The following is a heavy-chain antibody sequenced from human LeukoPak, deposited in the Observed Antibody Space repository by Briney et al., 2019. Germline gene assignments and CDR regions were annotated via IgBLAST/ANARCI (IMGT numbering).Heavy chain of an antibody. D-gene: IGHD3-10*01. V-gene: IGHV3-23*01. CDR1: GFTFSSYA. J-gene: IGHJ4*02. CDR3: AKVVGRTYYYGSGSFDY. CDR2: ISGSGGST. Sequence: GGSLRLSCAASGFTFSSYAMSWVRQAPGKGLEWVSAISGSGGSTYYADSVKGRFTISRDNSKNTLYLQMNSLRAEDTAVYYCAKVVGRTYYYGSGSFDYWGQGTLVTVSS.